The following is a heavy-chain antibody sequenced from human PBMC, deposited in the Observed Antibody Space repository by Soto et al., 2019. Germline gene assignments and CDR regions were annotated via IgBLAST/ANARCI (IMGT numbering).Heavy chain of an antibody. V-gene: IGHV4-31*03. CDR2: IYYSGNT. CDR3: VRERSSGYYFDY. D-gene: IGHD3-22*01. Sequence: SETLSLTCTVSGGSISSGGYYWSWIRQHPGKGLEWIGYIYYSGNTHYNPSLKSRVTISVDTSKNQFSLKLSSVTAADTAVYYCVRERSSGYYFDYWGQGTLVTVSS. CDR1: GGSISSGGYY. J-gene: IGHJ4*02.